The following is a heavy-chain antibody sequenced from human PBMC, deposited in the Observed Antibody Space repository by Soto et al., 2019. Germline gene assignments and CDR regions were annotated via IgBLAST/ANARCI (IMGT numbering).Heavy chain of an antibody. J-gene: IGHJ4*02. D-gene: IGHD2-8*02. CDR3: TGEVASGY. Sequence: QVQLVESGGGVVQPGRSLRLSCAVSGFTVSTYGMHWVRQAPGKGLEWVAVISRDGGTKYYADSVKGRFTISRDNSSNTLFLEMNSLRGADMAGYYCTGEVASGYWGQGTLVTVSS. CDR2: ISRDGGTK. CDR1: GFTVSTYG. V-gene: IGHV3-30*03.